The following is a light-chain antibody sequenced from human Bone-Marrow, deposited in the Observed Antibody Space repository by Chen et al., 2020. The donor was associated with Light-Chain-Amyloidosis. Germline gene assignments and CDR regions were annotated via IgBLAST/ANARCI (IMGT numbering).Light chain of an antibody. J-gene: IGLJ2*01. CDR2: NNS. V-gene: IGLV1-47*01. CDR3: CSLAGRYTLV. Sequence: QSVLTQPPSASGTPGQRVIISCSGSSSTIGNNYVYWYQQLPGTAPILLIYNNSQRPSGVPDRFSGSKSGNTASLTISGLQAEDEADYYCCSLAGRYTLVFGGGTKLTVL. CDR1: SSTIGNNY.